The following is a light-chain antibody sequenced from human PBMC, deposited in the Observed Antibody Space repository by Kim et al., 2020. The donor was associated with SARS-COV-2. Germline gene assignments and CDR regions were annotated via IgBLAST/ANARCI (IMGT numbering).Light chain of an antibody. CDR3: NAYTTSNTFPYV. J-gene: IGLJ1*01. CDR2: DVS. Sequence: SSAVTCTGRRSEVCVYKDVAWYKHHPGKATNLMIYDVSKRPSGVSNRFSGSKSGNTASLTISGLQAEDEADYYCNAYTTSNTFPYVFGTGTKVTVL. CDR1: RSEVCVYKD. V-gene: IGLV2-14*03.